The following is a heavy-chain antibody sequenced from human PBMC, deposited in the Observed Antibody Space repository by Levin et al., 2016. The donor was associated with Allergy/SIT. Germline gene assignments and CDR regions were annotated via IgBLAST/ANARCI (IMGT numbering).Heavy chain of an antibody. CDR1: GFTFGDYA. V-gene: IGHV3-49*03. Sequence: GESLKISCTASGFTFGDYAMSWFRQAPGKGLEWVGFIRSKAYGGTTEYAASVKGRFTISRDDSKSIAYLQMNSLKTEDTAVYYCTRAAIFGYYYYMDVWGKGTTVTVSS. CDR3: TRAAIFGYYYYMDV. D-gene: IGHD3-3*01. J-gene: IGHJ6*03. CDR2: IRSKAYGGTT.